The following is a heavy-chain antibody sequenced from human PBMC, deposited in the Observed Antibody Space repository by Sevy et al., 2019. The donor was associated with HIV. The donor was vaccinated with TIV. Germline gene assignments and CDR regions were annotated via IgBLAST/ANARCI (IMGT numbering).Heavy chain of an antibody. D-gene: IGHD1-26*01. V-gene: IGHV3-48*01. Sequence: GGSLRLSCAASGFTFSSYSMNWVRQAPGKGLEWVSYISSSSSTIYYADSLKGRITISRDKTKNSLYLQMNSLRAEDTAVYYCARDVRADWEPLGAFDIWGQGTMVTVSS. J-gene: IGHJ3*02. CDR3: ARDVRADWEPLGAFDI. CDR2: ISSSSSTI. CDR1: GFTFSSYS.